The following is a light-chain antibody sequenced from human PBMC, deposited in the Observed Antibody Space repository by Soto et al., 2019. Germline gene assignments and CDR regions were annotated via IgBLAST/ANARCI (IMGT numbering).Light chain of an antibody. CDR3: QQYNNWPFS. CDR1: QGVTTN. J-gene: IGKJ5*01. CDR2: DVS. V-gene: IGKV3-15*01. Sequence: ILLTPSPATLSVSPGEGVTPSWKAGQGVTTNFAWYQQKSGQSPRLLIYDVSSRATGVPSRFSGTGSETDFTLTISGLQSEDSATYFCQQYNNWPFSFGQGTRLEIK.